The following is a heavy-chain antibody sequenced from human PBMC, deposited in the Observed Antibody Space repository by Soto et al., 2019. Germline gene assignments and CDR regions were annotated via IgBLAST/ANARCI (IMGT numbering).Heavy chain of an antibody. V-gene: IGHV3-15*07. Sequence: EVQLVESGGGLVKPGGSLRLSCAASGFTFSNAWMNWVRQAPGKGLEWVGRIKSKTDGGTTDYAAPVKDRFTISRDDSKNTLYLQMNSLKTEDTAVYYCTPVVLSMVRGPLDYWGQGTLVTVSS. CDR3: TPVVLSMVRGPLDY. CDR2: IKSKTDGGTT. D-gene: IGHD3-10*01. CDR1: GFTFSNAW. J-gene: IGHJ4*02.